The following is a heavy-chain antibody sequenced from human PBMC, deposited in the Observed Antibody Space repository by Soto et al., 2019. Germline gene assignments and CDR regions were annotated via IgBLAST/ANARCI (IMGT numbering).Heavy chain of an antibody. CDR1: GGSFSGYY. D-gene: IGHD6-6*01. Sequence: QVQLQQWGAGLLKPSETLSLTCAVYGGSFSGYYWSWIRQPPGKGLEWIGEINHSGSTNYNPSLKSQVTISVDTSKNPSSLKLSSVTAADTAVYYCARGPYSSSSKSYYYGMDVWGQGTTVTVSS. CDR2: INHSGST. V-gene: IGHV4-34*01. CDR3: ARGPYSSSSKSYYYGMDV. J-gene: IGHJ6*02.